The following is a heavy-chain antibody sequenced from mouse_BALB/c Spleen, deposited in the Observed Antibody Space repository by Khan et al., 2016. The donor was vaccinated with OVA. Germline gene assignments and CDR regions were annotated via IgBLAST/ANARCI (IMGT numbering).Heavy chain of an antibody. CDR1: GYSFTGYF. V-gene: IGHV1-20*02. Sequence: VQLKQSGPELVRPGASVKISCKASGYSFTGYFMNWVMQSHGKSLEWIGRINPHIGETFYNQRFKDKATLTVDESSSTAHMELRSLASEDSAVYYCTRIYHSDFDDWGQGTTRTVSS. D-gene: IGHD2-12*01. J-gene: IGHJ2*01. CDR2: INPHIGET. CDR3: TRIYHSDFDD.